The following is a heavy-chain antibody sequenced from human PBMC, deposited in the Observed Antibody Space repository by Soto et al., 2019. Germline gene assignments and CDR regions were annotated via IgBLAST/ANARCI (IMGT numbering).Heavy chain of an antibody. Sequence: PSETLSLTCAVSGGSISSGGYSWSWIRQPPGKGLEWIGYIYHSGSTYYNPSLKSRVTVSVDTSKNQFSLKLSSVTAADTAVYYCARHPSDFWFDPWGQGTLVTVS. D-gene: IGHD2-21*02. CDR1: GGSISSGGYS. J-gene: IGHJ5*02. V-gene: IGHV4-30-2*03. CDR2: IYHSGST. CDR3: ARHPSDFWFDP.